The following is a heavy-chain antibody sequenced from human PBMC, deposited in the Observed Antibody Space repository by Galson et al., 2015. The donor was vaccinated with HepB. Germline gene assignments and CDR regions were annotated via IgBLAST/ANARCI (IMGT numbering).Heavy chain of an antibody. V-gene: IGHV3-30*04. CDR1: GFTFSSYA. D-gene: IGHD6-13*01. J-gene: IGHJ4*02. Sequence: SLRLSCAASGFTFSSYAMHWVRQAPGKGLEWVAVISYDGSNKYYADSVKGRFTISRDNSKNTLYLQMNSLRAEDTAVYYCARDEATVAAAGNSFDYWGQGTLVTVSS. CDR2: ISYDGSNK. CDR3: ARDEATVAAAGNSFDY.